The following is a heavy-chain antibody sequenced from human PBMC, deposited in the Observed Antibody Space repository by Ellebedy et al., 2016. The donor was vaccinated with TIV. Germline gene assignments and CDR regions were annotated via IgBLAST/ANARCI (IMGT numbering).Heavy chain of an antibody. D-gene: IGHD6-19*01. J-gene: IGHJ2*01. CDR2: IYYSGST. CDR1: GGSISSYY. V-gene: IGHV4-59*01. CDR3: ARTPGEQWLVPYWYFDL. Sequence: SETLSLTXTVSGGSISSYYWSWIRQPPGKGLEWIGYIYYSGSTNYNPSLKSRVTISVDTSKNQFSLKLSSVTAADTAVYYCARTPGEQWLVPYWYFDLWGRGTLVTVSS.